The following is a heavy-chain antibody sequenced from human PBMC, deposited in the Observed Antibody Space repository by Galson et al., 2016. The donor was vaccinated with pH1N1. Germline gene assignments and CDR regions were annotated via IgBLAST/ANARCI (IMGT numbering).Heavy chain of an antibody. J-gene: IGHJ4*02. CDR3: VRAIGSRSAF. Sequence: SLRLSCAASRFTFSNYWMNWVRQVPGKGLEWVATIKEDGSETYYVASVRGRFTISRDNAKNSLFLQMNSLIDEDTALYYCVRAIGSRSAFCGQGTLVTVSS. D-gene: IGHD3-16*02. CDR2: IKEDGSET. V-gene: IGHV3-7*03. CDR1: RFTFSNYW.